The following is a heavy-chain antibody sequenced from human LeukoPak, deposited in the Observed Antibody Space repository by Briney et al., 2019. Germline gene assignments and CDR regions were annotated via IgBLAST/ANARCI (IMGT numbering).Heavy chain of an antibody. J-gene: IGHJ4*02. CDR3: ARRPRGYSYGLDY. V-gene: IGHV4-38-2*02. CDR2: IYHSGST. Sequence: PSETLSLTCTVSGYSISSGYYWGWIRQPPGKGLEWIGSIYHSGSTYYNPSLKSRVTISVDTSKNQFSLKLSSVTAADTAVYYCARRPRGYSYGLDYWGQGTLVTVSS. CDR1: GYSISSGYY. D-gene: IGHD5-18*01.